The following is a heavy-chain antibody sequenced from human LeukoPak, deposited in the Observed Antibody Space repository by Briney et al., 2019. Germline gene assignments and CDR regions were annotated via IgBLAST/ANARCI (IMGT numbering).Heavy chain of an antibody. CDR2: INPNSGGT. CDR3: ARDFWSGYYDY. CDR1: GYTFTGYY. J-gene: IGHJ4*02. D-gene: IGHD3-3*01. V-gene: IGHV1-2*04. Sequence: ASVKVSCKASGYTFTGYYMRWVRQAPGQGLEWMGWINPNSGGTNYAQKFQGWVTMTRDTSISTAYMELSRLRSDDTAVYYCARDFWSGYYDYWGQGTLVTVSS.